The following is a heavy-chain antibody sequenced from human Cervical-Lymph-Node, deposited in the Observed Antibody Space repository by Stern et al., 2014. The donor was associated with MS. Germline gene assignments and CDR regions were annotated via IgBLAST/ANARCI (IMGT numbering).Heavy chain of an antibody. D-gene: IGHD2-2*02. CDR1: GGTFNVYA. CDR2: IIPILGTA. J-gene: IGHJ6*02. V-gene: IGHV1-69*01. CDR3: ARDGRHTYTYALDV. Sequence: VQLVQSGAEVKKPGSSVKISCQASGGTFNVYAINWLRQAPGQGLEWLGGIIPILGTANYAQKFQGRVTITADESTRTTSMQLSSLRSNDTAVYYCARDGRHTYTYALDVWGQGTTVTVSS.